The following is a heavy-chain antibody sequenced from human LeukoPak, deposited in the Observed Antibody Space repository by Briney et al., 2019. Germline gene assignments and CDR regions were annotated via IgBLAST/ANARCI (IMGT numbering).Heavy chain of an antibody. D-gene: IGHD7-27*01. J-gene: IGHJ4*02. CDR1: GFTFSDYY. CDR3: AKVVTGELDY. CDR2: ISGSGGST. V-gene: IGHV3-23*01. Sequence: GGSLRLSCAASGFTFSDYYMSWIRQAPGKGLEWVSAISGSGGSTYYADSVKGRFTISRDNSKNTLYLQMNSLRAEDTAVYYCAKVVTGELDYWGQGTLVTVSS.